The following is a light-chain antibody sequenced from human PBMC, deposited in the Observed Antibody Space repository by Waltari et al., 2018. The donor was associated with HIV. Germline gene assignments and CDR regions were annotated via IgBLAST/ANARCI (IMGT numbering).Light chain of an antibody. CDR3: SSYTSTTTSYV. J-gene: IGLJ1*01. CDR1: TSDVGAYNY. CDR2: EVS. V-gene: IGLV2-14*01. Sequence: QSALTQPASVSGSPGQSITLSCTGPTSDVGAYNYVSWYQQYPGKAPKLMIYEVSNRPSGVSNRFSGSKSGNTASLTISGLQAEDEADYYCSSYTSTTTSYVFGTGTKVTVL.